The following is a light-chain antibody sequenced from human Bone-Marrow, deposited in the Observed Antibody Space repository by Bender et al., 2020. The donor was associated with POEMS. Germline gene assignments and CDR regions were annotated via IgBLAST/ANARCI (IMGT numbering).Light chain of an antibody. V-gene: IGLV3-21*02. CDR2: DDR. J-gene: IGLJ3*02. Sequence: SYVLTQPHSVSVAPGQTAAITCGGDNIGRKTVHWYQQKPGQAPVLVVYDDRDRPTGIPERFSGSSSGTTVTLTISGVQAEDEADYYCQSAASSSSPWVFGGGTKLTVL. CDR1: NIGRKT. CDR3: QSAASSSSPWV.